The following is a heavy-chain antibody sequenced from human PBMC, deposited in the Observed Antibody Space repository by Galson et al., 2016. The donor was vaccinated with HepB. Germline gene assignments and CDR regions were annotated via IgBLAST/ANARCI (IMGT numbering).Heavy chain of an antibody. CDR3: ASRSRGDFNLIDY. Sequence: SLRLSCAASGFTVSSHYMSWVRQPPGKGLEWVSAIYSGGDTYYVDSVKRRFTISRDNSENTLYLQMNNLRAEDTAAYYCASRSRGDFNLIDYWGQGTLVTVSS. V-gene: IGHV3-53*01. J-gene: IGHJ4*02. CDR1: GFTVSSHY. D-gene: IGHD2-21*02. CDR2: IYSGGDT.